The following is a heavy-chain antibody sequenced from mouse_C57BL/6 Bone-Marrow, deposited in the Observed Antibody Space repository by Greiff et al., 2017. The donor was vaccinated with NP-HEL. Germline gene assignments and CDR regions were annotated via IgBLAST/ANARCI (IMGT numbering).Heavy chain of an antibody. J-gene: IGHJ3*01. CDR3: ATQLLRSPSWFAY. CDR1: GFSLTSYG. V-gene: IGHV2-5*01. Sequence: VKLVESGPGLVQPSQSLSITCTVSGFSLTSYGVHWVRQSPGKGLEWLGVIWRGGGTDYNAAFMSSLGTIKDNSKSQVVFKIHRLQAGDTAIYYCATQLLRSPSWFAYWGQGTLVTVSA. CDR2: IWRGGGT. D-gene: IGHD1-1*01.